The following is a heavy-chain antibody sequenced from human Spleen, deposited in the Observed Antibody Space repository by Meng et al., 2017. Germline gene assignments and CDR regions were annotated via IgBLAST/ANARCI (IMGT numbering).Heavy chain of an antibody. V-gene: IGHV3-53*01. D-gene: IGHD3-22*01. CDR1: GFSVSNSY. CDR3: ARAAYDGSGC. Sequence: GGSLRLSCAASGFSVSNSYMSWARQAPGKGLEWVSITATGGNTYYADSVKGRFIISRDNFKNTLYLQMNSLRAEDTAVYYCARAAYDGSGCWGQGTLVTVSS. CDR2: TATGGNT. J-gene: IGHJ4*02.